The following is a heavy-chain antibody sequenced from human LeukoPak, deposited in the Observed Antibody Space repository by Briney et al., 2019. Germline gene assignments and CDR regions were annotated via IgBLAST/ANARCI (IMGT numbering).Heavy chain of an antibody. V-gene: IGHV3-53*01. CDR2: IYSGGST. Sequence: PGGSLRLSCAASGFTVSSNYVSWVRQAPGKGLEWVSVIYSGGSTYYADSVKGRFTISRDNSKNTLYLQMNSLRAEDTAVYYCARGGMTTVTPGPFDYWGQGTLVTVSS. J-gene: IGHJ4*02. D-gene: IGHD4-11*01. CDR1: GFTVSSNY. CDR3: ARGGMTTVTPGPFDY.